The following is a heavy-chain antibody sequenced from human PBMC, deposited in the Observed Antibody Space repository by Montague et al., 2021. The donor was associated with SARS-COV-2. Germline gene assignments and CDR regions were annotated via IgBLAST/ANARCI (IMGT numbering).Heavy chain of an antibody. J-gene: IGHJ4*01. Sequence: SLRLSCAASGFTFTSYSMSWVRQAPGKGLEWVAHIVVNGYTTRYADSVKGRFTVSSDNSKNTLALQMDSLRAEDTALYYCAKSGAVGNYFDYWGQESWSPSPQ. CDR3: AKSGAVGNYFDY. D-gene: IGHD6-19*01. V-gene: IGHV3-23*01. CDR2: IVVNGYTT. CDR1: GFTFTSYS.